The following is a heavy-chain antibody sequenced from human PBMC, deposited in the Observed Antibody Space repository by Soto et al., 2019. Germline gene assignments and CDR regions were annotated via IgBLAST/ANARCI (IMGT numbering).Heavy chain of an antibody. V-gene: IGHV3-33*01. CDR1: GFTFSSYG. CDR2: IWYDGSNK. CDR3: ARDRGEQWLDANWFDP. D-gene: IGHD6-19*01. Sequence: QVQLVESGGGVVQPGRSLRLSCAASGFTFSSYGMHWVRQAPGKGLEWVAVIWYDGSNKYYADSVKGRFTISRDNSKNTLHLQMNSLRAEDTAVYYCARDRGEQWLDANWFDPWGQGTLVTVSS. J-gene: IGHJ5*02.